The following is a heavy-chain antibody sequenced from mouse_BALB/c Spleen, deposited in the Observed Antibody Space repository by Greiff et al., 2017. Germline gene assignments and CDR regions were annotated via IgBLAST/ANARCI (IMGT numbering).Heavy chain of an antibody. V-gene: IGHV1-31*01. Sequence: EVKLQESGPELVKPGASVKISCKASGYSFTGYYMHWVKQSHVKSLEWIGRINPYNGATSYNQNFKDKASLTVDKSSSTAYMELHSLTSEDSAVYYCARRDGYYWYIEVGGAGTTGNVAS. D-gene: IGHD2-3*01. CDR2: INPYNGAT. CDR1: GYSFTGYY. CDR3: ARRDGYYWYIEV. J-gene: IGHJ1*01.